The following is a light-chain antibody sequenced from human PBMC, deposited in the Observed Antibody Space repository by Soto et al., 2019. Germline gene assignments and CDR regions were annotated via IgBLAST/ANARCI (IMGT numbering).Light chain of an antibody. CDR2: DAY. J-gene: IGKJ5*01. CDR3: QQRHMWPIT. CDR1: QSFRGL. V-gene: IGKV3-11*01. Sequence: IVLTQSPGTLSLSPGERXPLSCRASQSFRGLLAWYQQKPGQAPRLLIYDAYNRATGIPPRFSGSGSGTDFTLTISRLEPEDSAVYYCQQRHMWPITFGQGTRLEI.